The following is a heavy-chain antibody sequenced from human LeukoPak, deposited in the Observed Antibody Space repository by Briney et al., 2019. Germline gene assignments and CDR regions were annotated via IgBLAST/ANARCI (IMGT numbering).Heavy chain of an antibody. D-gene: IGHD4-17*01. CDR2: ISSSSSYI. CDR1: GFTFSSYS. J-gene: IGHJ4*02. V-gene: IGHV3-21*01. CDR3: ARVGTVNRSFDY. Sequence: NPGGSLRLSCAASGFTFSSYSMNWVRQAPGKGLEWVSSISSSSSYIYYADSVRGRFTISRDNAKNSLYLQMNSLRAEDTAVYYCARVGTVNRSFDYWGQGTLVTVSS.